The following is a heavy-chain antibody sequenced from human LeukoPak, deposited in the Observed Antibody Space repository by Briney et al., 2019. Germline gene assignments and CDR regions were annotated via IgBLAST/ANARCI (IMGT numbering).Heavy chain of an antibody. V-gene: IGHV3-7*03. CDR3: ARERIRGGHYFDY. J-gene: IGHJ4*02. CDR1: GFTFSSYW. D-gene: IGHD3-10*01. CDR2: IKQDGREK. Sequence: GGSLRLSCAASGFTFSSYWMSWVRQAPGKGLEGVANIKQDGREKYYVDSVKGRFTISRDNAKNSLYPQITSLRAEDTAVYYCARERIRGGHYFDYWGQGTLVTVSS.